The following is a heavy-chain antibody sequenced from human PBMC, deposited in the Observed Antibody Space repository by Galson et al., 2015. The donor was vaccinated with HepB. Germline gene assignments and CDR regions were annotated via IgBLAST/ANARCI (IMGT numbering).Heavy chain of an antibody. Sequence: SLRLSCAASGFSFNHPWMSWVRQAPGKGLEWVGRIKSKTDGGATDYGAPVKGRFTISRDDSKNTLFLQMNSLKTEDTAVYYCNWVGPHYSMDVWGQGTTVTVSS. J-gene: IGHJ6*02. CDR3: NWVGPHYSMDV. V-gene: IGHV3-15*01. D-gene: IGHD1-1*01. CDR1: GFSFNHPW. CDR2: IKSKTDGGAT.